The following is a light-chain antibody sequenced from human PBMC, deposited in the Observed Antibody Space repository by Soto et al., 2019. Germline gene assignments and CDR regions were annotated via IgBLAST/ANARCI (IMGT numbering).Light chain of an antibody. V-gene: IGKV1-27*01. CDR1: QGISTY. J-gene: IGKJ1*01. CDR2: DAS. Sequence: DIQVTQSPSSLSASVGDRVTITCRASQGISTYLAWYQQKPGKVPKVLIYDASTLQSGVPSRFSGSGSGTDFTLTISSLQPEDVATYYCQKYDSAPRTFGQGTKVDIK. CDR3: QKYDSAPRT.